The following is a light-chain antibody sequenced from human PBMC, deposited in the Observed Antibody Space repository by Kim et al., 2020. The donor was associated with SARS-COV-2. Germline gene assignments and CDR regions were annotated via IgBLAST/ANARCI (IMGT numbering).Light chain of an antibody. V-gene: IGKV1-39*01. J-gene: IGKJ1*01. CDR1: QDIRTY. CDR2: DAS. CDR3: QQSYITPWT. Sequence: IQMTQSPSSLPASVGDRVTITCRASQDIRTYVSWYQQKPGKAPKVLIYDASNLQSGVPSRFSGSGSGTDFTLTISSLQPEDFATYACQQSYITPWTFGQGTKVDIK.